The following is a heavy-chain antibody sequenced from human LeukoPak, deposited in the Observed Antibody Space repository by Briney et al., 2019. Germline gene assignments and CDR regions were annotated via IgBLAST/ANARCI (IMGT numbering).Heavy chain of an antibody. CDR2: INHSGST. D-gene: IGHD1-26*01. J-gene: IGHJ3*02. CDR1: GGSFSGYY. V-gene: IGHV4-34*01. Sequence: SETLSLTCAVYGGSFSGYYWSWIRQPPGKGLEWIGEINHSGSTNYSPSLKSRVTISVDTSKNQFSLKLSSVTAADTAVYYCARRLAGSGSYYVRRVGAFDIWGQGTMVTVSS. CDR3: ARRLAGSGSYYVRRVGAFDI.